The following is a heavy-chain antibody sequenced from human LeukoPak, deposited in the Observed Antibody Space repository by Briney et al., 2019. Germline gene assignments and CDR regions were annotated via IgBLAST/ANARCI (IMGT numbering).Heavy chain of an antibody. CDR1: GGSISSYY. V-gene: IGHV4-59*01. CDR3: ARGGGGYAFDI. D-gene: IGHD3-16*01. Sequence: SETLSLTCTVSGGSISSYYWSWIRQPPGKGLEWIGYIYYSGSTNYNPSLKSRVTISVDTSKNQFSLKLSFVTAADTAVDYCARGGGGYAFDIWGQGTMVTVSS. CDR2: IYYSGST. J-gene: IGHJ3*02.